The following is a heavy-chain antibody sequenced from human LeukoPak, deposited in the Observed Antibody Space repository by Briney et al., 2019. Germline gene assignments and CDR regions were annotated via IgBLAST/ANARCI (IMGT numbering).Heavy chain of an antibody. CDR3: ARDASSGDDFDI. J-gene: IGHJ3*02. CDR2: IYSGGST. V-gene: IGHV3-53*01. Sequence: QPGGSLRLSCAASGFTVSSTYMSWVRQAPGKGLEWVSVIYSGGSTYYADSVKGRFTISRDNSKNTLYLQMNSLRAEDTAVYYCARDASSGDDFDIWGQGTMVTVSS. CDR1: GFTVSSTY.